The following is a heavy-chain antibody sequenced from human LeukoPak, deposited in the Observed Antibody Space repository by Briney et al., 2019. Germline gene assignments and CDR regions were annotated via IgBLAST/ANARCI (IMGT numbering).Heavy chain of an antibody. V-gene: IGHV4-38-2*02. CDR3: ARDLRPKPIYFDY. Sequence: LSCVASGFAFRNYEMNWVRQDPGKGLEWIGSIYHSGSTYYNPPLTRRATISVDTSKNQFSLKLSSVTAADTAVYYCARDLRPKPIYFDYCGQGTLGTVSS. J-gene: IGHJ4*02. CDR2: IYHSGST. CDR1: GFAFRNYE.